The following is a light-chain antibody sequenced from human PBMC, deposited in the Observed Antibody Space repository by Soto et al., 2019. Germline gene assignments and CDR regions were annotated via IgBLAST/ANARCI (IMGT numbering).Light chain of an antibody. V-gene: IGLV2-14*01. Sequence: QSALTQPASVSGSPGQSITISCTGTSSDVGGYKYVSWYQQHPGKAPKLMIYEVSTRPSGVSNRFSGSKSGNTASLTISGLQAEDEADYYCSSYTSSSTYVFGTGTNVTVL. CDR2: EVS. CDR1: SSDVGGYKY. CDR3: SSYTSSSTYV. J-gene: IGLJ1*01.